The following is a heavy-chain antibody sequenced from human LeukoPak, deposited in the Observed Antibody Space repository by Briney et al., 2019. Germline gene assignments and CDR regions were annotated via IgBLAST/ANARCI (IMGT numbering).Heavy chain of an antibody. V-gene: IGHV3-23*01. D-gene: IGHD6-13*01. CDR2: ISGSGGST. CDR3: AKDPSIAAAGPYYFDY. CDR1: GFTVSNNF. J-gene: IGHJ4*02. Sequence: GGSLRLSCAASGFTVSNNFMRWVRQAPGKGLEWVSAISGSGGSTYYADSVKGRFTISRDNSKNTLYLQMNSLRAEDTAVYYCAKDPSIAAAGPYYFDYWGQGTLVTVSS.